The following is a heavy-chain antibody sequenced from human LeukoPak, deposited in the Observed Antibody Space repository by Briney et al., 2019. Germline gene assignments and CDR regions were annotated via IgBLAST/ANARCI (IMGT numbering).Heavy chain of an antibody. V-gene: IGHV4-61*02. D-gene: IGHD3-22*01. CDR3: ARSFYDSANFDY. J-gene: IGHJ4*02. Sequence: PSRTLSLTCTVSGGSISSGSYYWSWIRQPAGKGLEWIGRIYTSESTNYNPSLKSRVTMSVDTSKNQFSLKLSSVTAADTAVYYCARSFYDSANFDYWGQGTLVTVSP. CDR1: GGSISSGSYY. CDR2: IYTSEST.